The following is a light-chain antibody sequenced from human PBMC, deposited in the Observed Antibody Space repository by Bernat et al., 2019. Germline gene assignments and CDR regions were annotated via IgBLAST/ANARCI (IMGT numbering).Light chain of an antibody. CDR2: VAS. Sequence: EIVLTQSPATLSVSPGERVTLSCRASQGVNSNLAWYQQRSGQAPRLLIYVASTMAAGVPARFSGSGSGTDFTLTVTSVQSEDFVLYYWQQYNNWPITLVQGTRLDIK. CDR1: QGVNSN. J-gene: IGKJ5*01. CDR3: QQYNNWPIT. V-gene: IGKV3-15*01.